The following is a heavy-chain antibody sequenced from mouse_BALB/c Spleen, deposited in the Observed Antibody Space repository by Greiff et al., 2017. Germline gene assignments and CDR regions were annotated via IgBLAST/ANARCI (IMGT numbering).Heavy chain of an antibody. J-gene: IGHJ2*01. CDR2: ISSGGST. CDR3: ASQDWDVDPYYFDY. V-gene: IGHV5-6-5*01. Sequence: DVKLVESGGGLVKPGGSLKLSCAASGFTFSSYAMSWVRQTPEKRLEWVASISSGGSTYYPDSVKGRFTISRDNARNILYLQMSSLRSEDTAMYYCASQDWDVDPYYFDYWGQGTTLTVSS. CDR1: GFTFSSYA. D-gene: IGHD4-1*01.